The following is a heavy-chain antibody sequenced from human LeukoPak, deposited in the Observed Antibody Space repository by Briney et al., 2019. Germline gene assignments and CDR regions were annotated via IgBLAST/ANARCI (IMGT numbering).Heavy chain of an antibody. CDR1: GFTFSSYG. CDR3: ARYGYGSFDY. V-gene: IGHV3-30*03. CDR2: ISYDGSNK. Sequence: GGSLRLSCAASGFTFSSYGMHWVRQAPGKGLEWVAVISYDGSNKYYADSVKGRFTISRDNSKNTLYLQMNSLRAEDTAVYYCARYGYGSFDYWGQGTLITVSS. D-gene: IGHD5-18*01. J-gene: IGHJ4*02.